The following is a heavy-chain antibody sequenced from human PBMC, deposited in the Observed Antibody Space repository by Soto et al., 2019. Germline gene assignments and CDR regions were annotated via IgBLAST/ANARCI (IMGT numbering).Heavy chain of an antibody. Sequence: EVHMLESGGGLVQPGGSLRLSCAASGFTFSSYVMAWVRQAPGKGLEWVSGISGGGDHTFHADSVKGRFTISRDNSKNTLYMQMNSLRVEDTAVYYCAKPPTTKTTYNWYFDLWGRGTLVSVSS. CDR1: GFTFSSYV. J-gene: IGHJ2*01. V-gene: IGHV3-23*01. CDR2: ISGGGDHT. CDR3: AKPPTTKTTYNWYFDL. D-gene: IGHD4-17*01.